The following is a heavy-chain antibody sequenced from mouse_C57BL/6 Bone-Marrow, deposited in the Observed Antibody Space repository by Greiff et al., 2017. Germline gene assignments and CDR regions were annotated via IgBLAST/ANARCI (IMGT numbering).Heavy chain of an antibody. J-gene: IGHJ2*01. CDR2: IHPNSGST. V-gene: IGHV1-64*01. Sequence: QVQLQQPGAELVKPGASVKLSCKASGYTFTSYWMHWVKQRPGQGLEWIGMIHPNSGSTNYNEKFKSKATLTVDKSSSTAYMQLGSLTSEDSAVYSCARGETMVTTGYFDYWGQGTTLTVSS. CDR3: ARGETMVTTGYFDY. CDR1: GYTFTSYW. D-gene: IGHD2-2*01.